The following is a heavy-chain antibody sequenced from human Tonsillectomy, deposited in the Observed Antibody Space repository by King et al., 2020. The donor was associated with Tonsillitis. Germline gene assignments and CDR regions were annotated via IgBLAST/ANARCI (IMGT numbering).Heavy chain of an antibody. D-gene: IGHD5-12*01. CDR2: IIPIFDKA. CDR3: VKDRGGYDHNWFDP. J-gene: IGHJ5*02. V-gene: IGHV1-69*12. CDR1: GGTFTNYA. Sequence: QLVQSGAEVKRPGSSVKVSCKASGGTFTNYAISWVRQAPGQGLEWMGGIIPIFDKANHAQKFQGRVTITADESTSTTYMELSSLGSEATAVYYCVKDRGGYDHNWFDPWGQGTLVTVSS.